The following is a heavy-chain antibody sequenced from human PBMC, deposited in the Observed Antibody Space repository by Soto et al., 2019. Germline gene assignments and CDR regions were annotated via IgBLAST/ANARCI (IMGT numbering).Heavy chain of an antibody. D-gene: IGHD6-19*01. Sequence: PGGSLRLSCAASGFTFSDYYMSWIRQAPGKGLEWVSYITSSGSTIYYADSVKGRFTISRDNAKNSLYLQMNSLRAEDTAVYYCEREKEQWVAADHWGQGTLVTVSS. CDR1: GFTFSDYY. CDR3: EREKEQWVAADH. J-gene: IGHJ4*02. CDR2: ITSSGSTI. V-gene: IGHV3-11*01.